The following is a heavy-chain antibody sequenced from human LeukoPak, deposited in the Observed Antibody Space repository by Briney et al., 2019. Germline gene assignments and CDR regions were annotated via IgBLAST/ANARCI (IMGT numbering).Heavy chain of an antibody. CDR3: ARHFGYCSGGSCHYKYYFDY. CDR1: GGSISSSSYY. J-gene: IGHJ4*02. Sequence: SETLSLTCTVSGGSISSSSYYWGWIRQPPGKGLEWIGSIYYSGSTYYNPSLKSRVTISVDTSKNQFSLKLSSVTAADTAVYYCARHFGYCSGGSCHYKYYFDYWGQGTLVTVSS. CDR2: IYYSGST. V-gene: IGHV4-39*01. D-gene: IGHD2-15*01.